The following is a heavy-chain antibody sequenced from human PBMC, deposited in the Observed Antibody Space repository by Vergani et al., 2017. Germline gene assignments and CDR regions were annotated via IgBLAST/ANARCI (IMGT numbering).Heavy chain of an antibody. D-gene: IGHD3-22*01. CDR2: IWYDGSKE. Sequence: VQLLESGGGSVQPGESLRLSCVASGFRFREHGMNWVRQAPGKGLEWVAFIWYDGSKEYYADSVKGRFTISRDNSKNTLYLQMNNLRAADTAVYYCAKFPYYYDSSGYPVDYWGQGTLVTVSS. CDR3: AKFPYYYDSSGYPVDY. J-gene: IGHJ4*02. V-gene: IGHV3-30*02. CDR1: GFRFREHG.